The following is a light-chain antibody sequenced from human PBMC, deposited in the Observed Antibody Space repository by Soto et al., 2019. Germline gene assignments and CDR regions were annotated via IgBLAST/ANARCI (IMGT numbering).Light chain of an antibody. Sequence: QSALTQPPSASGSPGQSVTISCTGTSSDVGAYKYVSWYQQYPGKAPKLMIYEVSKRPSGVPDRFSGSKSGNTASLTVSGLEAEDEDDYFCTSYVGSDIWVFGGGTKVTV. J-gene: IGLJ3*02. CDR2: EVS. V-gene: IGLV2-8*01. CDR1: SSDVGAYKY. CDR3: TSYVGSDIWV.